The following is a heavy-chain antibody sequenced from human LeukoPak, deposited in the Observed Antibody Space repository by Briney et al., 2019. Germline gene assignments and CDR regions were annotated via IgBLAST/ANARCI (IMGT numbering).Heavy chain of an antibody. D-gene: IGHD3-10*01. Sequence: SQTLSLTCAISGDSVSSNSAAWNWIRQSPSRGPEWLGRTYYRSKWYNDYAVSVKSRIIINPDTSKNQFSLQLNSVTPEDTAVYYCARGKYGSGSYQLDFWGQGTLVTVSS. V-gene: IGHV6-1*01. CDR1: GDSVSSNSAA. CDR3: ARGKYGSGSYQLDF. J-gene: IGHJ4*02. CDR2: TYYRSKWYN.